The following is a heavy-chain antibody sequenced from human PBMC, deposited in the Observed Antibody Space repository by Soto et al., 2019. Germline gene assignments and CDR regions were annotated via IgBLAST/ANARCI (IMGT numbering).Heavy chain of an antibody. CDR1: GFTFNNYW. V-gene: IGHV3-74*01. Sequence: EVQLVESGGELVQPGGSLRLSCAASGFTFNNYWMHWVRQAPGKGLVWVSRINTDGSRTNYADSVKGRFTISRDNAKNTLYLQMDSLRAEDTAVYYCAKVATGSYYWFDPWGQGTLVTVSS. D-gene: IGHD1-26*01. CDR2: INTDGSRT. J-gene: IGHJ5*02. CDR3: AKVATGSYYWFDP.